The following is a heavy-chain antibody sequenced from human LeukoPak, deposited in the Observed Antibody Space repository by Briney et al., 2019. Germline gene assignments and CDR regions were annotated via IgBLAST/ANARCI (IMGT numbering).Heavy chain of an antibody. CDR3: AREGPAPFHQFDY. CDR2: ISRSGSTK. D-gene: IGHD2-2*01. Sequence: PGGSLRLSCAASGFTFSDYNMRWIRQAPGKGLEWVSSISRSGSTKYYAYSVKGRFTISRDNAKNSLFLQMNSLRAEDTAVYYCAREGPAPFHQFDYWGQGTLVTVSS. CDR1: GFTFSDYN. J-gene: IGHJ4*02. V-gene: IGHV3-11*04.